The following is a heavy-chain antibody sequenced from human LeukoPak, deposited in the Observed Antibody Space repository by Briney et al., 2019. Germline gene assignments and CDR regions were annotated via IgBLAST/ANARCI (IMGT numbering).Heavy chain of an antibody. V-gene: IGHV1-46*01. CDR3: ARDIGPYGSGSYHWFDP. J-gene: IGHJ5*02. Sequence: ASVKVSCKASGYTFTSYYMHWVRQAPGQGLEWMGIINPSGGSTSYAQKFQGRVTMTRDTSTSTVYMELSSLRSEDTAVYYCARDIGPYGSGSYHWFDPWGQGTLVTVSS. CDR2: INPSGGST. D-gene: IGHD3-10*01. CDR1: GYTFTSYY.